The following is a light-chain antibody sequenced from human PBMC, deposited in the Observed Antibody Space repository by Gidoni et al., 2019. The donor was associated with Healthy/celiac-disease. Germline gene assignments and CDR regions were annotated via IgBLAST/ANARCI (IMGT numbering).Light chain of an antibody. Sequence: SYELTQPPSVSVYPGQTASITCSGDKVGDKYACWYQQKPGQSPVLVIYQDSKRPSGIPERFSGSNSGNTATLTISGTQAMDEADYYCQAWDSSTFYVFGTGTKVTVL. J-gene: IGLJ1*01. CDR3: QAWDSSTFYV. V-gene: IGLV3-1*01. CDR2: QDS. CDR1: KVGDKY.